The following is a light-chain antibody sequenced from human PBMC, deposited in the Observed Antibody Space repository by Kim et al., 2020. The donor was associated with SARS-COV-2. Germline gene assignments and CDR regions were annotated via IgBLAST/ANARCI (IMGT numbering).Light chain of an antibody. CDR2: SNN. V-gene: IGLV1-44*01. Sequence: QSVLTQPPSASGTPGQRVTISCSGSSSNVGSNTVKWYQQLPGTAPKLLIYSNNQRPSGVPDRFSGSKSGTSASLAISGLQSEDEADYYCAAWDDSLHGLVFGTGTKVTVL. CDR1: SSNVGSNT. CDR3: AAWDDSLHGLV. J-gene: IGLJ1*01.